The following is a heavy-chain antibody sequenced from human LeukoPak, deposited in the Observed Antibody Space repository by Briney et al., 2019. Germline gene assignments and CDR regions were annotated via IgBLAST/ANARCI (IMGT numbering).Heavy chain of an antibody. V-gene: IGHV3-23*01. J-gene: IGHJ5*02. CDR2: IEASGGAT. CDR1: GFTFSAYA. D-gene: IGHD6-19*01. Sequence: GGSLRLSCAASGFTFSAYAMYWVRQAPGKGLKWVSSIEASGGATYYADSVKGRFTISRDNSKNTFYLQMNSLRAEDTAVYYCAKGSGSGWYGWFAPWGQGTLVTVSS. CDR3: AKGSGSGWYGWFAP.